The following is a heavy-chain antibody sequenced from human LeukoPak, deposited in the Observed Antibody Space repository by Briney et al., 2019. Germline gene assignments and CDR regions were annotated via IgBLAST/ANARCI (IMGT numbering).Heavy chain of an antibody. CDR2: IYSDGTT. V-gene: IGHV3-66*01. CDR3: ARDYGSAEAFDY. Sequence: GGALRLSCAVSGFTVISNYMSWVRQAPGKGLEWGSVIYSDGTTFYADSVKGRFAISRDNSKHPLYLQMNSLRDEDTAVYYCARDYGSAEAFDYWGQGTLVTVSS. D-gene: IGHD4-17*01. J-gene: IGHJ4*02. CDR1: GFTVISNY.